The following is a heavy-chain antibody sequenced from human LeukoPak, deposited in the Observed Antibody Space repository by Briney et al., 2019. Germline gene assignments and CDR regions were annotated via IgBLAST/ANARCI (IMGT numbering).Heavy chain of an antibody. J-gene: IGHJ4*02. CDR2: ISSSGSTI. D-gene: IGHD3-22*01. V-gene: IGHV3-48*03. CDR3: ARGAYDSSGYRKGDY. Sequence: GGSLRLSCAASGFTFSSYEMNWVRQAPGKGLEWVSYISSSGSTIYYADSVKGRFTISRDNAKNSLYLQMNSLRAEDTAVYYCARGAYDSSGYRKGDYWGQGTLVTVSS. CDR1: GFTFSSYE.